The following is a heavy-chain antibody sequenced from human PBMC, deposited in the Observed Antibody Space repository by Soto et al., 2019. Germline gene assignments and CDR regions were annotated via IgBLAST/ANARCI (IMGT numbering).Heavy chain of an antibody. J-gene: IGHJ4*01. CDR3: AKASHIFFYYSDY. CDR1: GNTFDYYA. CDR2: ISWNSGSI. V-gene: IGHV3-9*01. Sequence: PGLSCAASGNTFDYYAMHWVRQAPGKGLEWVSGISWNSGSIGYADSVKGRFTISRDNAKNSLYLQMNSLRAEDTALYYCAKASHIFFYYSDYWGDGTPFPASS. D-gene: IGHD3-3*01.